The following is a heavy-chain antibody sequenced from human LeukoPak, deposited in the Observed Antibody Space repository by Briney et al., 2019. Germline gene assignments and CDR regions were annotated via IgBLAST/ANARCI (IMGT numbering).Heavy chain of an antibody. CDR1: GYTFTSYY. Sequence: ASVKVSCKASGYTFTSYYMHWVRQAPGQGLEGMGIINASGGSTSYAHKFQGRVTMTRDTSTSTVYMELSSLRSEDTAVYYCARDGPSDAFDIWGQGTMVTVSS. J-gene: IGHJ3*02. CDR3: ARDGPSDAFDI. V-gene: IGHV1-46*01. CDR2: INASGGST.